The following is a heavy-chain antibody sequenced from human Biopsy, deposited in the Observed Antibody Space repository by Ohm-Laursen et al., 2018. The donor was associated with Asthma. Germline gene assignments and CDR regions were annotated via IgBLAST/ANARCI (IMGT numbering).Heavy chain of an antibody. CDR3: AKRRGYSDLTDFDR. J-gene: IGHJ4*02. V-gene: IGHV3-30*18. D-gene: IGHD3-3*01. CDR2: VSYDGGVV. CDR1: GFVFRSHA. Sequence: SSLRLSCAASGFVFRSHAMHWVRQAPGKGLEWVAVVSYDGGVVHYADSMKGRFTISRDNVKSTLYLQMNRLRTDDTAVYFCAKRRGYSDLTDFDRWGQGTLVTVSS.